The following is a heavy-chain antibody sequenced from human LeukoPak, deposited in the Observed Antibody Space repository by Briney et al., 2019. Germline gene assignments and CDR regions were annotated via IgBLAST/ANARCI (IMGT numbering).Heavy chain of an antibody. CDR3: ARAMMVVTNLWGVYDY. Sequence: PGGSLRLSCAASGFAVSSNYMSWVRQAPGKGLEWVSVIYSGGSTHYADSVKGRFSITRDKSKNTLYLQMNSLRAEDTAVYFCARAMMVVTNLWGVYDYWGQGTLVTVSS. CDR2: IYSGGST. J-gene: IGHJ4*02. V-gene: IGHV3-66*01. CDR1: GFAVSSNY. D-gene: IGHD3-22*01.